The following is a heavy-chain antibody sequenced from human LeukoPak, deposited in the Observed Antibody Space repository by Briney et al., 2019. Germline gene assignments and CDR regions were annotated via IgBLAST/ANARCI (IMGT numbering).Heavy chain of an antibody. Sequence: GASVKVSCKASGYTFTGYYMHWVRQAPGQGLEWMGWINPNSGGTNYAQKFQGRVTMTRDTSISTAYMELSRLRSDDTAVYYCARDHDYGDHETDMDVWGQGTTVTVSS. D-gene: IGHD4-17*01. J-gene: IGHJ6*02. CDR3: ARDHDYGDHETDMDV. CDR2: INPNSGGT. CDR1: GYTFTGYY. V-gene: IGHV1-2*02.